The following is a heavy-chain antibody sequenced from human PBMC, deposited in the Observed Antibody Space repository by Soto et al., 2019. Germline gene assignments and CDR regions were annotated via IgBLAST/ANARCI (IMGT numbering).Heavy chain of an antibody. D-gene: IGHD2-21*02. Sequence: HPGGSLRLSCAASGFTFSSYGMHWVRQAPGKGLEWVAVISYDGSNKYYADSVKGRFTISRDNSKNTLYLQMNSLRAEDTAVYYCAKELSPPRDFPCGGDCYSRSMGYFDYWGQGTLVTVSS. V-gene: IGHV3-30*18. CDR3: AKELSPPRDFPCGGDCYSRSMGYFDY. CDR2: ISYDGSNK. CDR1: GFTFSSYG. J-gene: IGHJ4*02.